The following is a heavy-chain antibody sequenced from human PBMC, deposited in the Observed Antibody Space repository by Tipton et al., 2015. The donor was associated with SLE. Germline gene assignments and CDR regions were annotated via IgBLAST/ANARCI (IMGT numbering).Heavy chain of an antibody. CDR1: GFTFSSYA. D-gene: IGHD3-10*01. CDR2: IYSGGSST. V-gene: IGHV3-23*03. CDR3: AKSGSSSDY. J-gene: IGHJ4*02. Sequence: GSLRLSCAASGFTFSSYAMSWVRQAPGKGLEWVSVIYSGGSSTYYADSVKGRFTISRDNSKNTLYLQMNSLRAEDTAVYYCAKSGSSSDYWGQGTLVTVSS.